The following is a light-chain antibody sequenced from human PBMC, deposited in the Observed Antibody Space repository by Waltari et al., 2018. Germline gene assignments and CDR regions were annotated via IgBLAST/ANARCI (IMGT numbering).Light chain of an antibody. J-gene: IGKJ5*01. CDR2: DAS. Sequence: DIQMTQSPSSLSASIGDRVTITCQASQDITNYLNWYQQKPGKAPKVLIYDASNLETGVPSRFNGSVSGTNFTFTISSRQPEDIATYYYQQYDNCPPFTFGQGTRLDIK. CDR1: QDITNY. CDR3: QQYDNCPPFT. V-gene: IGKV1-33*01.